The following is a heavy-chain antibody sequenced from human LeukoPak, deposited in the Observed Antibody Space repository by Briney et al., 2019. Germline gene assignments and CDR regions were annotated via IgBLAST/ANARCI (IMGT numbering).Heavy chain of an antibody. Sequence: GGSLRLSCAASGFTFTNNFMSWVRQVPGKGLEWVANIKQDGSETTYADSVRGRFTISRDNAKNSLYLQMNSLRAEDTAVYYCAELGITMIGGVWGKGTTVTISS. CDR2: IKQDGSET. CDR3: AELGITMIGGV. D-gene: IGHD3-10*02. J-gene: IGHJ6*04. CDR1: GFTFTNNF. V-gene: IGHV3-7*01.